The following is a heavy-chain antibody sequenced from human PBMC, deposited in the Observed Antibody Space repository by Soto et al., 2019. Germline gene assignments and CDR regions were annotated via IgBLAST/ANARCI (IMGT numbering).Heavy chain of an antibody. CDR1: GFTFISYG. CDR2: LNIDGSVT. V-gene: IGHV3-74*01. J-gene: IGHJ4*02. Sequence: VGSHRHSSTASGFTFISYGMHWVRQAPGKGLEWVAGLNIDGSVTYYADSVKGRFTISRDNAKNMLYLQMNSLRAEDTAVYYCARDGIVGATSFDFWGQGTLVTVSS. CDR3: ARDGIVGATSFDF. D-gene: IGHD1-26*01.